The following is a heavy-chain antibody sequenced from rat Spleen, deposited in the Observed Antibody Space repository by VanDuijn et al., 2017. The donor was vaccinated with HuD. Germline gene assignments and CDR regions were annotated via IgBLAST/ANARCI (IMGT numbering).Heavy chain of an antibody. CDR2: ISIGGGNT. J-gene: IGHJ2*01. D-gene: IGHD1-11*01. Sequence: EVQLVESGGGLVQPGRSMKLSCAASGFTFSDYYMAWVRQATRKGLEWVASISIGGGNTYYRDSVRGRFTISRDDAKSTLSLQMDSLRSEDTATYYCTRRHGGYYFDYWGQGVMVTVSS. V-gene: IGHV5-25*01. CDR1: GFTFSDYY. CDR3: TRRHGGYYFDY.